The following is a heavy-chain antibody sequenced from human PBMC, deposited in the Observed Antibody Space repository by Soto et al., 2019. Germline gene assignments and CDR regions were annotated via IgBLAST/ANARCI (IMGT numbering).Heavy chain of an antibody. Sequence: GGSLRLSCAASGFTFSSYWMSWVRQAPGKGLEWVANIKQDGSEKYYVDSVKGRFTISRDNAKNSLYLQMNSLRAEDTAVYYCASAVGLYCSSTSCGWGQGTLVTVSS. CDR2: IKQDGSEK. CDR3: ASAVGLYCSSTSCG. CDR1: GFTFSSYW. J-gene: IGHJ4*02. V-gene: IGHV3-7*01. D-gene: IGHD2-2*01.